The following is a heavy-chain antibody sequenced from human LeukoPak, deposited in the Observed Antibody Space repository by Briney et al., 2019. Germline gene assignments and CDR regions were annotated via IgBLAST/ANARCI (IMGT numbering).Heavy chain of an antibody. Sequence: ASVTVSFTASGYTFTIYGISWVRQAPGQGLERMGWISAYNGNTNYAQKPQGRVTMTTDTSTSTAYMELRSLRSDDAAVYYCARDLWLFLPSTYYYDSSASGSFDYWGQGTLVTVSS. J-gene: IGHJ4*02. CDR2: ISAYNGNT. CDR3: ARDLWLFLPSTYYYDSSASGSFDY. V-gene: IGHV1-18*01. D-gene: IGHD3-22*01. CDR1: GYTFTIYG.